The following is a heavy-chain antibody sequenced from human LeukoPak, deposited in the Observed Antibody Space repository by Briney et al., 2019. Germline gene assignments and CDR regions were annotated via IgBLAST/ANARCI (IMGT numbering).Heavy chain of an antibody. CDR2: IKHDGSEE. CDR3: ARITGIEAAGDY. J-gene: IGHJ4*02. V-gene: IGHV3-7*04. Sequence: PGGSLRLSCVASGFTFSTYWMSWVRQAPGKGLEWVANIKHDGSEEYYVDSVKGRFTISRDNAKNSLYLEMNSLRAEDTAVYYCARITGIEAAGDYWGQGTLVTVSS. D-gene: IGHD6-13*01. CDR1: GFTFSTYW.